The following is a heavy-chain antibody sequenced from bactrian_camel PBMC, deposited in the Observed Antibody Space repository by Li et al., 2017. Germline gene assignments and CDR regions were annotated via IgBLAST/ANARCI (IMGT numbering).Heavy chain of an antibody. CDR3: ARRLWNSDYSFGY. J-gene: IGHJ6*01. D-gene: IGHD4*01. V-gene: IGHV3S26*01. Sequence: HVQLVESGGGSVQAGGSLRLSCKASRTYNTYCLAWFRQAPGKEREGVAAIYTEGDTPIYADSVKGRFTISRDSSKNMLYLQMYSLKREDTAVYFCARRLWNSDYSFGYWGQGTQVTVS. CDR1: RTYNTYC. CDR2: IYTEGDTP.